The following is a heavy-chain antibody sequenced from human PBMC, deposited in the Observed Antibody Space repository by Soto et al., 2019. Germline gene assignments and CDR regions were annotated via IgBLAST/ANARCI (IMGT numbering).Heavy chain of an antibody. J-gene: IGHJ4*02. Sequence: QITLKESGPTLVKPTQTLTLTCTFSGFSLSTSGVGVGWIRQPPGKALEWLAVIYWDDSYHYSPSLRSRLTITKDTSKNQEVLTMTNMDPVDTATYYCAHKGYGDYPLDYWGQGTLVTVSS. CDR1: GFSLSTSGVG. CDR3: AHKGYGDYPLDY. CDR2: IYWDDSY. D-gene: IGHD4-17*01. V-gene: IGHV2-5*02.